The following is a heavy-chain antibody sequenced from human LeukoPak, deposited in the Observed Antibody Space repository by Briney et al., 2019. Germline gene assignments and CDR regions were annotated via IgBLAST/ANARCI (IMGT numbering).Heavy chain of an antibody. D-gene: IGHD3-10*01. CDR3: AREDITMVRGVIIPNFDY. CDR2: ISSSSSYI. V-gene: IGHV3-21*01. Sequence: GGSLRLSCSASGFTFSSYSMNWVRQAPGKGLEWVSSISSSSSYIYYADSVKGRFTISRDNAKNSLYLQMNSLRAEDTAVYYCAREDITMVRGVIIPNFDYWGQGTLVTVSS. CDR1: GFTFSSYS. J-gene: IGHJ4*02.